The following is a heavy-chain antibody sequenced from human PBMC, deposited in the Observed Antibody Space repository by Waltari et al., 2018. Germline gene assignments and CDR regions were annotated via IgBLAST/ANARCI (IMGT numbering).Heavy chain of an antibody. CDR2: INGDGTTT. D-gene: IGHD1-20*01. CDR3: ARLTVVSNNDY. Sequence: EVQLVESGGGLVQPGGSLRRSCAASGFTFSSYWMHWVRQAPRKGLVLVSCINGDGTTTKYADSVKGRFTISRDNAKNTLYLQMNSLRAEDTAVYYCARLTVVSNNDYWGQGTLVTVSS. CDR1: GFTFSSYW. J-gene: IGHJ4*02. V-gene: IGHV3-74*01.